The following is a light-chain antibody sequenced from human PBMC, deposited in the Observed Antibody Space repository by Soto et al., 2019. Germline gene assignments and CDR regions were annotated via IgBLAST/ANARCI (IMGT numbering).Light chain of an antibody. CDR1: QSLLHTDGYNY. CDR2: LGS. Sequence: DTVMTQSPLSLPVTPGEPASISCWSSQSLLHTDGYNYLDWYLQKPGQSPQLLIYLGSYRDSGVTDRFSGSGSRTDFTLKISRVDAEDVGVYYCMQALQSPPTFGQGTKLE. V-gene: IGKV2-28*01. J-gene: IGKJ1*01. CDR3: MQALQSPPT.